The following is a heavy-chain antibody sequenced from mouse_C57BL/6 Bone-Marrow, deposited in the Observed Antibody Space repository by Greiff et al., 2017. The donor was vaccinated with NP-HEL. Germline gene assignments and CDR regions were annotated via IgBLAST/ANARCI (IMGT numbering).Heavy chain of an antibody. CDR3: APYYYGSSPVYC. J-gene: IGHJ2*01. CDR2: IDPAHGNT. CDR1: GFNIKNTY. D-gene: IGHD1-1*01. Sequence: EVQLQQSVAELVRPGASVKLSCTASGFNIKNTYMHWVKQRPEQGLEWIGRIDPAHGNTKYAPKLQGKATITADPSSNPAYLQLSSLTSEDTAIYYCAPYYYGSSPVYCWGQGTTLTVSS. V-gene: IGHV14-3*01.